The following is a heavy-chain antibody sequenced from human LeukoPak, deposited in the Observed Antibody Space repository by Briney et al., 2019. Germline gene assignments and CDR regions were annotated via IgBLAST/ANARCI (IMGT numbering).Heavy chain of an antibody. Sequence: SETLSLTCTVSGGSISSYYWSWIRQPPGKGLEWIGYIYYSGSTNYNPSLKSRVTISVDTSKNQFSLKLSSVTAADTAVYYCARDHCSGGSCYSDPEAFDIWGQGTMVTVSS. J-gene: IGHJ3*02. D-gene: IGHD2-15*01. V-gene: IGHV4-59*01. CDR2: IYYSGST. CDR3: ARDHCSGGSCYSDPEAFDI. CDR1: GGSISSYY.